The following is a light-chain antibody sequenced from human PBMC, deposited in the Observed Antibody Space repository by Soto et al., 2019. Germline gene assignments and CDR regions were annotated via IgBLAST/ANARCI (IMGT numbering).Light chain of an antibody. CDR1: SSDAGGYDY. CDR3: CSHGGRHSYV. CDR2: GVT. Sequence: QSVLTRPRSVSGSPGQSVTISCTGTSSDAGGYDYVSWYQQHPGKAPKLMIYGVTKRPSGVPDRFSGSKSGNTASLTISGLQAEDESDYYCCSHGGRHSYVFGTGTKVTVL. V-gene: IGLV2-11*01. J-gene: IGLJ1*01.